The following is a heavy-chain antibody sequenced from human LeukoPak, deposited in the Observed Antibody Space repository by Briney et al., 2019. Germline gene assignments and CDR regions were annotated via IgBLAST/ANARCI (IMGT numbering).Heavy chain of an antibody. CDR2: ISSSSSYI. CDR1: GFTFTTYW. J-gene: IGHJ6*02. D-gene: IGHD1-26*01. CDR3: AREWELRRYYYYGMDV. Sequence: PGGSLRLSCAASGFTFTTYWMHWVRQAPGKGLEWVSSISSSSSYIYYADSVKGRFTISRDNAKNSLYLQMNSLRAEDTAVYYCAREWELRRYYYYGMDVWGQGTTVTVSS. V-gene: IGHV3-21*01.